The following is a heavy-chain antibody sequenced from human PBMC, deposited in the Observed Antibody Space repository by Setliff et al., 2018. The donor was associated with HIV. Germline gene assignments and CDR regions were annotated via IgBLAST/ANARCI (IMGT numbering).Heavy chain of an antibody. CDR2: IYSTGST. CDR1: GPSINIHY. V-gene: IGHV4-59*11. CDR3: AKGAGFYGDYTFDH. J-gene: IGHJ4*02. Sequence: SETLSLTCTVSGPSINIHYWSWIRQSPGKGFEWIGYIYSTGSTNYNPSLQSRVTLSMVASRNQFSLKVTSVTAADTAVYYCAKGAGFYGDYTFDHWGQGRQVTVS. D-gene: IGHD4-17*01.